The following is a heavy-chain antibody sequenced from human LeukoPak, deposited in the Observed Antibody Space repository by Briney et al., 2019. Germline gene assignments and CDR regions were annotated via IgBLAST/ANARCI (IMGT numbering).Heavy chain of an antibody. CDR3: ARVAIFGVVTS. V-gene: IGHV3-53*04. CDR1: GFTVSSNY. D-gene: IGHD3-3*01. J-gene: IGHJ4*02. Sequence: TGGSLRLSCAASGFTVSSNYMSWVRQAPGKGLEWVSVIYSGGSTYYADSVKGRFTISRHNSKNTLYLQMNSLRAEDTAVYYCARVAIFGVVTSWGQGTLVTVSS. CDR2: IYSGGST.